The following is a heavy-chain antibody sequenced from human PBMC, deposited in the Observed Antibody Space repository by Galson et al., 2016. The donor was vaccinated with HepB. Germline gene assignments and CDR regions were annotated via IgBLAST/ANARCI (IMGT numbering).Heavy chain of an antibody. D-gene: IGHD2-15*01. Sequence: SLRLSCAASGFTYAAYAIAWVRQAPGKGLQWVASVSGSGVATYYADSVKGRFTISRDNSKNTLYLQMNSLRAEDTAVYYCARPMGPLPSDSFDIWGQGTLVTVSS. CDR1: GFTYAAYA. V-gene: IGHV3-23*01. CDR3: ARPMGPLPSDSFDI. CDR2: VSGSGVAT. J-gene: IGHJ3*02.